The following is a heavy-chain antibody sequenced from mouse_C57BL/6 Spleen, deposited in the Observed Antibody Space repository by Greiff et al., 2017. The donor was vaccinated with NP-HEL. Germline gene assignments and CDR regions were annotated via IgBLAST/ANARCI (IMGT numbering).Heavy chain of an antibody. Sequence: VQLMESGAELVKPGASVKISCKASGYAFSSYWMNWVKQRPGKGLEWIGQIYPGDGDTNYNGKFKGKATLTADKSSSTAYMQLSSLTSEDSAVYFCATGSSYVFAYWGQGTLVTVSA. CDR1: GYAFSSYW. CDR2: IYPGDGDT. V-gene: IGHV1-80*01. CDR3: ATGSSYVFAY. D-gene: IGHD1-1*01. J-gene: IGHJ3*01.